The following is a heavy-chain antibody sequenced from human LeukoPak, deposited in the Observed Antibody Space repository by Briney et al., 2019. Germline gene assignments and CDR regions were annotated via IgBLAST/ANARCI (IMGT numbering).Heavy chain of an antibody. V-gene: IGHV1-69*05. CDR3: ASRALRPDHRYYYYYMGV. D-gene: IGHD1-14*01. CDR1: GGTFSSYA. CDR2: IIPIFGTA. Sequence: RASVNVSCKASGGTFSSYAISWVRQAPGPGLEWMGGIIPIFGTANYAQKFQGRVTITTDESTSTAYMELSSLRSEDTAVYDCASRALRPDHRYYYYYMGVWGKGTTVTVSS. J-gene: IGHJ6*03.